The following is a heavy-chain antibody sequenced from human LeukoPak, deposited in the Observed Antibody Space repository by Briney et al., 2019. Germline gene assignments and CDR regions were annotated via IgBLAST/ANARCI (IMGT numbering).Heavy chain of an antibody. Sequence: ASVKVSCKVSGYTLTELSMHWVRQAPGKGLEWMGGFDPEDGETIYAQKFQGRVTMTEDTSTDTAYMELSSLRSEDTAVYYRVTGPPLLLSSSWYYWGQGTLVTVSS. CDR3: VTGPPLLLSSSWYY. V-gene: IGHV1-24*01. J-gene: IGHJ4*02. CDR2: FDPEDGET. D-gene: IGHD6-13*01. CDR1: GYTLTELS.